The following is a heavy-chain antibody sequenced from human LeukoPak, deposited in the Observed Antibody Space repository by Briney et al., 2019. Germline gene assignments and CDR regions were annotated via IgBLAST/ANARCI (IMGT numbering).Heavy chain of an antibody. CDR1: GYTFTGYY. D-gene: IGHD1-7*01. J-gene: IGHJ3*02. Sequence: GASVKVSCKTSGYTFTGYYIHWVRQAPGQGLEWMGWINPNSATNYAQKFQCRVTITRETSISTAYMELNRLRSDDTAVYSCARPRLFRNSIFDIWGQGKMVTVSS. CDR2: INPNSAT. V-gene: IGHV1-2*02. CDR3: ARPRLFRNSIFDI.